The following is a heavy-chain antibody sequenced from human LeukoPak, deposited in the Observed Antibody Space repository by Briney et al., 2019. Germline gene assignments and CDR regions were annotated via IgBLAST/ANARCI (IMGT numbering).Heavy chain of an antibody. CDR1: GGSISSYY. Sequence: PSETLSLTCTVSGGSISSYYWSWIRQPPGKGLEWIAYISDIGSINYNPSLKSRVTISLDTSKNEFSLKLSSVTAADTAVYYCAGHHPRNTVDFWGQGTLVTVSS. CDR2: ISDIGSI. V-gene: IGHV4-59*08. J-gene: IGHJ4*02. D-gene: IGHD2/OR15-2a*01. CDR3: AGHHPRNTVDF.